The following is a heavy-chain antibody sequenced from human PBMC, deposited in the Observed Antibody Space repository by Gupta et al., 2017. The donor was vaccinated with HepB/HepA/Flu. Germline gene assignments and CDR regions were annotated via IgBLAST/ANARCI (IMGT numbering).Heavy chain of an antibody. CDR1: GYSFTGKH. V-gene: IGHV1-2*04. D-gene: IGHD6-13*01. J-gene: IGHJ4*02. CDR2: INPNSGGT. CDR3: ARGGGIALEFDY. Sequence: QVQLVQSGAEVKKPGASVKVSCKASGYSFTGKHIHWVRQAPGQGLEWMGWINPNSGGTNYAQKFQDWVTMSRDTSISTSYRERRSLKSDDTAIYYCARGGGIALEFDYWGQGTLVTVSS.